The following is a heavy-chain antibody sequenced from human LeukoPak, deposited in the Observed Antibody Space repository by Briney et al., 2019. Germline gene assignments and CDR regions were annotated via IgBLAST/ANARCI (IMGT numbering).Heavy chain of an antibody. CDR2: INHSGST. V-gene: IGHV4-39*07. CDR3: ARGRYCSSTSCYYAFDI. J-gene: IGHJ3*02. Sequence: SETLSLTCTVSGGSISSGSYYWSWIRQPPGKGLERIGEINHSGSTNYNPSLKSRVTISVDTSKNQFSLKLSSVTAADTAVYYCARGRYCSSTSCYYAFDIWGQGTMVTVSS. D-gene: IGHD2-2*01. CDR1: GGSISSGSYY.